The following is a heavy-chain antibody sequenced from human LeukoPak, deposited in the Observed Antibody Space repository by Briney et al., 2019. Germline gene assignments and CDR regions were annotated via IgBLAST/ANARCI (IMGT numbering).Heavy chain of an antibody. CDR2: IYTSGST. V-gene: IGHV4-4*07. D-gene: IGHD6-13*01. CDR3: ARDVVAAPGTWDY. CDR1: GDSISNFY. Sequence: SETLSLTCTVSGDSISNFYWSWIRQPAGKGLEWIGRIYTSGSTNYNPSLKSRVTMSVDTPKNQFSLKLSSVTAADTAVYYCARDVVAAPGTWDYWGQGTLVTVSS. J-gene: IGHJ4*02.